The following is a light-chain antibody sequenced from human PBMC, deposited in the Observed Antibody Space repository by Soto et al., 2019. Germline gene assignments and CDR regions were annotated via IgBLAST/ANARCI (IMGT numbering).Light chain of an antibody. J-gene: IGKJ4*01. CDR3: QQYNTYSPLT. V-gene: IGKV1-5*01. CDR2: DAS. Sequence: DIQMTHSPSSLSASVVYRVTITFRSSQSISSWLAWYQQKPGKAPKLLIYDASSLESGVPSRFSGSGSGTEFTLTISSLQPDDFATYYCQQYNTYSPLTFGGGTKVDIK. CDR1: QSISSW.